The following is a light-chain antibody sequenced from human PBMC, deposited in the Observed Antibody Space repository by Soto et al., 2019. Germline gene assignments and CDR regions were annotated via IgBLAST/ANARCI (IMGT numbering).Light chain of an antibody. CDR1: QSVSSN. Sequence: EIVMTQAPATLSVSPGERATLSCRASQSVSSNLAWYQQKPGQAPRLLMYGASTRATGIPYRFSGSGSGTEFTLTISILQSEDFAVYDCHQHNNWPTWTFGQGTKVEIK. V-gene: IGKV3-15*01. J-gene: IGKJ1*01. CDR3: HQHNNWPTWT. CDR2: GAS.